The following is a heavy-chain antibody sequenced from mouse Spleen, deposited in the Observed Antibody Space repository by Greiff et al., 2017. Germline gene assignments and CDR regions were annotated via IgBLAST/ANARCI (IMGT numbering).Heavy chain of an antibody. J-gene: IGHJ2*01. CDR1: GFTFSSYA. Sequence: EVKLVESGGGLVKPGGSLKLSCAASGFTFSSYAMSWVRQTPEKRLEWVATISSGGSYTYYPDSVKGRFTISRDNAKNTLYLQMSSLRSEDTAMYYCARDDGYPYYFDYWGQGTTLTVSS. D-gene: IGHD2-3*01. CDR2: ISSGGSYT. V-gene: IGHV5-9-1*01. CDR3: ARDDGYPYYFDY.